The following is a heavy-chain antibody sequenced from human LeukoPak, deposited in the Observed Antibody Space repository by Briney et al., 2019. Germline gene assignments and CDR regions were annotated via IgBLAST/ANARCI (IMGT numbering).Heavy chain of an antibody. CDR2: IYYSGST. J-gene: IGHJ3*02. D-gene: IGHD6-13*01. CDR3: ARDNIPAHINDAFDI. V-gene: IGHV4-59*12. CDR1: GGSISNYY. Sequence: PSETLSLTCIVSGGSISNYYWSWIRQPPGKGLEWIGYIYYSGSTNYNPSLKSRVTMSVDTSKNQFSLNLSSVTAADTAVYYCARDNIPAHINDAFDIWGQGRMVTVSA.